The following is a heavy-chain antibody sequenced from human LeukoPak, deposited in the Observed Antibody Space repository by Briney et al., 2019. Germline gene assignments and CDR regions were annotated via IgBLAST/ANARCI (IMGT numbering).Heavy chain of an antibody. CDR2: LTGNGGSI. V-gene: IGHV3-23*01. CDR3: ARELWESGDY. D-gene: IGHD3-16*01. J-gene: IGHJ4*02. CDR1: GFTFSSYA. Sequence: GGSLRLSCATSGFTFSSYAMSWVRQAPGKGLEWVSSLTGNGGSIYYADSVKGRFTISRDNSKNTLYLQMNSLRAEDTAVYYCARELWESGDYWGQGTLVTVSS.